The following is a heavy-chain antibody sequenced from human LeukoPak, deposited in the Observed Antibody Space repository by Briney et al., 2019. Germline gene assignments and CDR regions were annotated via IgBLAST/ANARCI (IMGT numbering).Heavy chain of an antibody. D-gene: IGHD3-10*01. CDR3: AKEYGSGRYYNFDY. Sequence: GGSLRLSCAASGFTFSSYAMSWVRQAPGKGLEGVSAISGSGGSTYYADSVKGRFTISRDNSKNRLYMQMNRLRDEDTAVYYCAKEYGSGRYYNFDYWGQGTLVTVSS. CDR1: GFTFSSYA. V-gene: IGHV3-23*01. J-gene: IGHJ4*02. CDR2: ISGSGGST.